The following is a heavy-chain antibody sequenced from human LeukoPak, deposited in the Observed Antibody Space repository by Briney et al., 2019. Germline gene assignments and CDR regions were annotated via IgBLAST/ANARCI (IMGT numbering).Heavy chain of an antibody. CDR1: GGSFSGYY. J-gene: IGHJ5*02. CDR2: INHSGST. Sequence: SETLSLTCAVYGGSFSGYYWSWIRQPPGKGLEWIGEINHSGSTNYNPSLKSRVTISVDTSKNQFSLKLSSVTAADTAVYYCARGYSTRGGRITIFGVVNWSDPWGQGTLVTVSS. V-gene: IGHV4-34*01. CDR3: ARGYSTRGGRITIFGVVNWSDP. D-gene: IGHD3-3*01.